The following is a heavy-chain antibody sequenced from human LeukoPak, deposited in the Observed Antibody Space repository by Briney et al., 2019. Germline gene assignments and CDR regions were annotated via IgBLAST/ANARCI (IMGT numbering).Heavy chain of an antibody. CDR2: ISRRSDGGIT. J-gene: IGHJ4*02. CDR1: GFTLSTYA. D-gene: IGHD5-18*01. CDR3: VAYSYVVTTNDY. V-gene: IGHV3-64D*06. Sequence: GGSLRLSCSVSGFTLSTYAMHWVRQAPGKGLEFVSAISRRSDGGITYYADSAKGRFAISRDDSKNTLYLQMSSLRAEDAAVYYCVAYSYVVTTNDYWGQGTLVTVSS.